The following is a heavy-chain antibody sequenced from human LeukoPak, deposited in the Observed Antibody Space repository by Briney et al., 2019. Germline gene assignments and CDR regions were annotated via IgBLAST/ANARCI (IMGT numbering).Heavy chain of an antibody. CDR2: INPSGGST. J-gene: IGHJ6*02. CDR3: AREGIAATGVYYYYGMDV. Sequence: ASVKVSCKASGYTFTSYYMHWARQAPGQGLEWMGIINPSGGSTSYAQKFQGRVTMTRDTSTSTVYMELSSLRSEDTAVHYCAREGIAATGVYYYYGMDVWGQGTTVTVSS. D-gene: IGHD6-13*01. CDR1: GYTFTSYY. V-gene: IGHV1-46*01.